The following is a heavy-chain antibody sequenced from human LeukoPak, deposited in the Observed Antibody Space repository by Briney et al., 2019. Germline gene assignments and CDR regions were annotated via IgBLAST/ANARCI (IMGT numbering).Heavy chain of an antibody. D-gene: IGHD4-17*01. Sequence: PSETLFLTCAVSGYCIISGYHWGWIRQPPAKGLEWIGSIYHSGSTYYNPSLKSRVTISVDTSKNQFSLKLSSVTAADTAVYYCARSNGDYNWFDPWGQGTLVTVSS. CDR2: IYHSGST. J-gene: IGHJ5*02. CDR1: GYCIISGYH. V-gene: IGHV4-38-2*01. CDR3: ARSNGDYNWFDP.